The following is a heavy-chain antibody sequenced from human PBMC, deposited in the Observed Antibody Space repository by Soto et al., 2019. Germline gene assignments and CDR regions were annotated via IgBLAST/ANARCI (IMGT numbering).Heavy chain of an antibody. J-gene: IGHJ3*02. Sequence: GESLKISCQGSGYTFTNYWISWVRQMPGKGLEWMGRIDPSDSYTNYSPSFQGHVTISADKSISTAYLQWNSLKASDTAMYYCARHKRWELQNAFDIWGQGTMVTVSS. CDR2: IDPSDSYT. CDR3: ARHKRWELQNAFDI. D-gene: IGHD1-26*01. CDR1: GYTFTNYW. V-gene: IGHV5-10-1*01.